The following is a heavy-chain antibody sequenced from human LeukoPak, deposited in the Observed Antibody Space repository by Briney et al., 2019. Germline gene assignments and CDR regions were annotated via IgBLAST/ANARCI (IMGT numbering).Heavy chain of an antibody. V-gene: IGHV3-15*01. CDR2: IKSKTDGWTT. J-gene: IGHJ4*02. CDR3: TTDPYYYDSSGYYYARYYFDY. CDR1: GFTFSNAW. D-gene: IGHD3-22*01. Sequence: PGGSLRLSCAASGFTFSNAWMSWVRQAPGKGLEWVGRIKSKTDGWTTDYAAPVKGRFTISRDDSKNTLYLQMNSLKTEDTAVYYCTTDPYYYDSSGYYYARYYFDYWGQGTLVTVSS.